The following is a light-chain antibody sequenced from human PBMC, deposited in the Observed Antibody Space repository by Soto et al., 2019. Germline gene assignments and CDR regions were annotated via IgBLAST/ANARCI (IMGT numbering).Light chain of an antibody. J-gene: IGKJ1*01. V-gene: IGKV1-17*01. CDR2: GTS. CDR1: QGIRNN. CDR3: LQHETYPRT. Sequence: DIQMTQSPSSLFASVGDRVSITCRASQGIRNNLGWYQQRPGKAPKRLIYGTSNLQTGVPSRFSGSGYGTDFTLTISSLQPKDFATYYCLQHETYPRTFGQGTKVEV.